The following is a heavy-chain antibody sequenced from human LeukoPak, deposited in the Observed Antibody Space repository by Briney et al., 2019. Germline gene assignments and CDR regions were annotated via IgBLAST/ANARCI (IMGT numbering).Heavy chain of an antibody. Sequence: GGSLRLSCATSGLTFSNSGMSWVRQAPGKGLEWVSSIGGSNTNTYYADSVKGRFTISRDNSKNTLYLQMNSLRAEDTAVYYCAKSVSEAQWELLEALGFQHWGQGTLVTVSS. V-gene: IGHV3-23*01. CDR1: GLTFSNSG. CDR3: AKSVSEAQWELLEALGFQH. CDR2: IGGSNTNT. D-gene: IGHD1-26*01. J-gene: IGHJ1*01.